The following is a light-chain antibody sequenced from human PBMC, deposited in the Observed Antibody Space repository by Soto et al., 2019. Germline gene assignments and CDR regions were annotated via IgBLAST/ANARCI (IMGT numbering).Light chain of an antibody. CDR1: QSLLYSNGYNY. CDR3: MQALQVPHT. CDR2: LGS. V-gene: IGKV2-28*01. J-gene: IGKJ2*01. Sequence: DIVMTQSPLSLPVTPGEPASISCRSSQSLLYSNGYNYLDWYLQKPGQSPQLLIYLGSNRASGVPDRFSGSGSGTDFTLKISRVEAEDVGVYYCMQALQVPHTFGQGTKLASK.